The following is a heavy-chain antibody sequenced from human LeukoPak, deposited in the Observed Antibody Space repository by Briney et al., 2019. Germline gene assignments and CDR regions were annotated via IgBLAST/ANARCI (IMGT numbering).Heavy chain of an antibody. CDR2: IYYSGST. V-gene: IGHV4-61*01. J-gene: IGHJ6*04. D-gene: IGHD3-10*01. Sequence: PSETLSLTCTVSGGSVSSGSYYWSWIRQPPGKGLEWIGYIYYSGSTNYNPSLKSRVTISVDTSKNQFSLKLSSVTAADTAVYYCARGGKDYGMDVWGKGTTVTVSS. CDR1: GGSVSSGSYY. CDR3: ARGGKDYGMDV.